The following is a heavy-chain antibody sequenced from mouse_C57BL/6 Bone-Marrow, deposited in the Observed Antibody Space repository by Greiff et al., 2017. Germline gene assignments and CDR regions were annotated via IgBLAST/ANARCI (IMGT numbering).Heavy chain of an antibody. J-gene: IGHJ4*01. D-gene: IGHD2-2*01. Sequence: VHLVESGPGLVAPSPSLSITCTASGFSLTSYGVDWVRQPPGQGLEWLGGIWGGGSTNYNSALMSRLSISKDNSKSQVFLKMNSLQTDDTAMYYGAEHVAFNYGWMDYWGQGTSVTVSS. V-gene: IGHV2-9*01. CDR2: IWGGGST. CDR1: GFSLTSYG. CDR3: AEHVAFNYGWMDY.